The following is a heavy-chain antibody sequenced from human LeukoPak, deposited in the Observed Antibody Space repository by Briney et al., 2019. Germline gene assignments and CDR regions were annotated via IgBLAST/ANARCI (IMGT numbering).Heavy chain of an antibody. CDR3: ATILWWKGLDAFDI. J-gene: IGHJ3*02. CDR2: IKKDGSEK. V-gene: IGHV3-7*01. CDR1: GFTFSSYW. Sequence: GGSLRLSCAASGFTFSSYWMSWVRQAPGKGLEWVANIKKDGSEKYYVDSVKGRFTISRDNAKNSLYLQMNSLRAEDTAVYYCATILWWKGLDAFDIWGQGTMVTVSS. D-gene: IGHD2-21*01.